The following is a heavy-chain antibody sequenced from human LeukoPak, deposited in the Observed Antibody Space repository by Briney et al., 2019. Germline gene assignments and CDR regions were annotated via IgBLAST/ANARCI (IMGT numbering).Heavy chain of an antibody. D-gene: IGHD3-3*01. J-gene: IGHJ4*02. CDR1: GFTFSSYW. V-gene: IGHV3-7*01. CDR3: ARDSYYDFWSGYPPFEY. Sequence: GGPLRLSCAASGFTFSSYWMSWVRQAPGKGLEWVANIKHDGSEKYYVDSVKGRFTISRDNAKNSLYLQMYSLRAEDTAVYYCARDSYYDFWSGYPPFEYWGQGTLVTVSS. CDR2: IKHDGSEK.